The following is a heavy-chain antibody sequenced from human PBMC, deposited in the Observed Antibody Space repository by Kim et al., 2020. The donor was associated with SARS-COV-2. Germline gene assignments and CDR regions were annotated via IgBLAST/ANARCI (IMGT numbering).Heavy chain of an antibody. V-gene: IGHV3-30*04. CDR1: GFTFSSYA. J-gene: IGHJ4*02. CDR2: ISYDGSNK. CDR3: ARDGYGSGIDY. Sequence: GGSLRLSCAASGFTFSSYAMHWVRQAPGKGLEWVAVISYDGSNKYYADSVKGRFTISRDNSKNTLYLQMNSLRAEDTAVYYCARDGYGSGIDYWGQGTLVPVSS. D-gene: IGHD3-10*01.